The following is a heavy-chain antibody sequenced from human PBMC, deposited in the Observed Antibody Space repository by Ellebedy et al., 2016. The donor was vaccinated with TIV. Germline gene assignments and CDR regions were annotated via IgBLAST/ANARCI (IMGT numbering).Heavy chain of an antibody. J-gene: IGHJ4*02. CDR1: GFNLGTYW. CDR3: VRDYDN. V-gene: IGHV3-7*03. CDR2: IKQDGSER. Sequence: PGGSLRLSCAASGFNLGTYWMSWIRQAPGKGLEWIANIKQDGSERNYADSVRGRFAVSRDNARNSMYLQMGRLRIEDKALYYCVRDYDNWGQGTLVTVSS.